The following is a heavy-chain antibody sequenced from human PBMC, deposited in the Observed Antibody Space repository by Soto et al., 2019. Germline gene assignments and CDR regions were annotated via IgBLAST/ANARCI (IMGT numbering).Heavy chain of an antibody. CDR3: ARARYCTNGVCPFDY. Sequence: SVKVSCKASGGTFSSYAISWVRQAPGQGLEWMGGIIPIFGTANYAQKFQGRVTITADESTSTAYMELSSLRSEDTAVCYCARARYCTNGVCPFDYWGQGTLVTVSS. J-gene: IGHJ4*02. CDR2: IIPIFGTA. V-gene: IGHV1-69*13. D-gene: IGHD2-8*01. CDR1: GGTFSSYA.